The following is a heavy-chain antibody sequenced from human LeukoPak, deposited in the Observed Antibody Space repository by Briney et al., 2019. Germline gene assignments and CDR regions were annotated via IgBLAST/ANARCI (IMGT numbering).Heavy chain of an antibody. J-gene: IGHJ5*02. D-gene: IGHD3-10*01. V-gene: IGHV3-53*01. CDR2: IYSGTI. Sequence: PGGSLRLSCTVSGFTVSSNSMSWVRQAPGKGLEWVSFIYSGTIHYSDSVKGRFTISRDNSKNTLYLQMNSLRAEDTAVYYCARHGLREGYFASGRRAGWLDPWGQGTLVTVSS. CDR3: ARHGLREGYFASGRRAGWLDP. CDR1: GFTVSSNS.